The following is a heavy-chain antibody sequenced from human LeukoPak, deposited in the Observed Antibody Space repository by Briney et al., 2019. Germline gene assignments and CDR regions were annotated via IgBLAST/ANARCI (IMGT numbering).Heavy chain of an antibody. CDR2: IYYSGST. Sequence: SETLSLTCTVSGDSITGYYWTWIRQPPGKGLEWIGYIYYSGSTSYNPSLKSRVTISLDTSKNQFSLKLSSVTAADTAVYYCARVPRSYYYYYYMDVWGKGTTVTVSS. J-gene: IGHJ6*03. CDR3: ARVPRSYYYYYYMDV. CDR1: GDSITGYY. V-gene: IGHV4-59*01.